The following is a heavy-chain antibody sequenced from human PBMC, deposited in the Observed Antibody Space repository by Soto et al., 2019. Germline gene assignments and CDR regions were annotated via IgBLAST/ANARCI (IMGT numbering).Heavy chain of an antibody. CDR3: AKARSPYDAFDI. J-gene: IGHJ3*02. CDR1: GVSISTNH. D-gene: IGHD6-13*01. Sequence: QVQLQESGPGLVKPSETLSLTCTVSGVSISTNHWSWIRQPPGKGLELIGSVFYSRSTHFNPSLESRAPVSLDTSKNQFSLKLNSVTAADTAVYFCAKARSPYDAFDIWGQGTILTVSS. V-gene: IGHV4-59*01. CDR2: VFYSRST.